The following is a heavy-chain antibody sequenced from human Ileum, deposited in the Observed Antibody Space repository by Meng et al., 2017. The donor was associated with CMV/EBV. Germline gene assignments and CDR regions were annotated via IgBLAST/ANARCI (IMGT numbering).Heavy chain of an antibody. CDR2: IYYTGIT. Sequence: LRLSCTVSGGSITSSDYYWSWVRQPPGKGLEWIGYIYYTGITYYNPSLKSRVTISVDTSKNQFSLRLNSVTAADTAVYYCARDLFPEYGMDVWGHGTTVTVSS. CDR3: ARDLFPEYGMDV. CDR1: GGSITSSDYY. D-gene: IGHD3-10*02. J-gene: IGHJ6*02. V-gene: IGHV4-30-4*08.